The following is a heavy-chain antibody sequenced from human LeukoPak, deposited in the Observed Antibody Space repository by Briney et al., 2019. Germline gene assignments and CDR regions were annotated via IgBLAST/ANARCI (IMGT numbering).Heavy chain of an antibody. D-gene: IGHD1-1*01. CDR2: ISPQSGNK. CDR3: TRVRNSNNWWGAFDI. J-gene: IGHJ3*02. CDR1: GYTFDTSS. V-gene: IGHV1-18*01. Sequence: ASVKVSCKAFGYTFDTSSITWVRQAPGQRLEWMGWISPQSGNKQYAQGVQGRVTMTTDTSRSTAYMELRSLRPDDTAVYYGTRVRNSNNWWGAFDIWGQGTMVTVSS.